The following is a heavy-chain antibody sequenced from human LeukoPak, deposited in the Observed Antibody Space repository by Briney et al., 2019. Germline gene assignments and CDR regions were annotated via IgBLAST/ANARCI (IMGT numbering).Heavy chain of an antibody. D-gene: IGHD3-3*01. J-gene: IGHJ4*02. CDR1: GGSISSYY. Sequence: SETLSLTCTVSGGSISSYYWSWIRQPPGKGLEWIGYIYYSGSTNYNPSLKSRVTISVDTSRTQFSLKLSSVTAADTAVYYCARSSGLITIFGVVPYYFDYWGQGTLVTVSS. V-gene: IGHV4-59*12. CDR3: ARSSGLITIFGVVPYYFDY. CDR2: IYYSGST.